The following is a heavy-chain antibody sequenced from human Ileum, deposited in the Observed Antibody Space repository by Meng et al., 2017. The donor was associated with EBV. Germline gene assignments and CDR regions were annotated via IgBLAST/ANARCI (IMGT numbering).Heavy chain of an antibody. J-gene: IGHJ4*01. CDR2: INAYNGDT. CDR3: ARVEVGITSGDY. Sequence: QAQLVQSGGEVKKPXASVKVSCKASGYTFTNYGITWVRQAPGQGLEWMGWINAYNGDTNYAQTLQGRVTMTTDTSTSTAYMELRSLRSDDTAVYYCARVEVGITSGDYRGHGTLVTVSS. CDR1: GYTFTNYG. D-gene: IGHD1-26*01. V-gene: IGHV1-18*01.